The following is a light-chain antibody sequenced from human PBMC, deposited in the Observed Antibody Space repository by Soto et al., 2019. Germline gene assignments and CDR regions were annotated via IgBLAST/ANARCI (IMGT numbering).Light chain of an antibody. Sequence: EIVLTQSPATLSLSPGERATLSCRASQSVSSTYLGWYQQQPGQPPRLLIYGASTRATGIPARFSGSGSGTEFTLTINSLQSEDFAVYYCHQYNGWPRTFGQGTKVDIK. CDR3: HQYNGWPRT. CDR1: QSVSSTY. J-gene: IGKJ1*01. V-gene: IGKV3-15*01. CDR2: GAS.